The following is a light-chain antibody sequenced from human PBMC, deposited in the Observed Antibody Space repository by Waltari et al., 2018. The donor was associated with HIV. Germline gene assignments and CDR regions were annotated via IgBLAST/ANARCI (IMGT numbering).Light chain of an antibody. CDR2: TNN. Sequence: QSVLTQPPSASGTPGQRVTISCSGSSSNIGINSVHWYQQLPGAAPTLLIYTNNQRPSGVPDRFSSSKSGTSASLAISGLQSEDEADYYCAAWDDSLNGFVFGAGTKVTVL. J-gene: IGLJ1*01. V-gene: IGLV1-44*01. CDR3: AAWDDSLNGFV. CDR1: SSNIGINS.